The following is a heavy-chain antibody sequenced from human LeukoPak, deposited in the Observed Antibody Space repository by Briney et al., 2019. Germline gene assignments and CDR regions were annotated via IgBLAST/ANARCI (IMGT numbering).Heavy chain of an antibody. V-gene: IGHV3-48*01. CDR1: GFTFSSHS. CDR2: ISSSSSTI. J-gene: IGHJ4*02. Sequence: GGSLRLSCAASGFTFSSHSMNWVRQAPGKGLEWVSYISSSSSTIYYADSVKGRFTISRDNAKNSLYLQMNSLRAEDTAVYYCARGAYYYEDWGQGTLVTVFS. CDR3: ARGAYYYED. D-gene: IGHD3-22*01.